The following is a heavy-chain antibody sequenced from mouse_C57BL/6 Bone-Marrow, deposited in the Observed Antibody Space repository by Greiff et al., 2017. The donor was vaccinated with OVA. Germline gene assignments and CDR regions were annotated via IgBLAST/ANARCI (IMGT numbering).Heavy chain of an antibody. J-gene: IGHJ2*01. CDR3: ARYKGRVAVDYFDY. Sequence: EVQRVESGGGLVQPGDPLSLSCAASGFTFTNYYMSWVRQPPGKALEWLAFIRNKPNGSTTEYSASVKGRFTISRDNSQSILYLQMNALRAEDSATYYCARYKGRVAVDYFDYWGQGTALTVSS. D-gene: IGHD1-1*01. V-gene: IGHV7-3*01. CDR1: GFTFTNYY. CDR2: IRNKPNGSTT.